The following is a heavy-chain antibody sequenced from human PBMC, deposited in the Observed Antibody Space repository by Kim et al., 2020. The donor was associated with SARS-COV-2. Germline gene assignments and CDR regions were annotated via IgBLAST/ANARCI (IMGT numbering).Heavy chain of an antibody. CDR2: ISSSSTTM. V-gene: IGHV3-48*02. D-gene: IGHD3-10*01. Sequence: GGSLRLSCAASGFNFNTYSMNWVRQAPGKGLEWVSYISSSSTTMYYADSVRGRFTISRDNAKNSLFLQMNSLRDEDTAVYYCARCPLSMTMVRGMITTTFFSYYNMDAWGQGTPVTVSS. CDR3: ARCPLSMTMVRGMITTTFFSYYNMDA. J-gene: IGHJ6*02. CDR1: GFNFNTYS.